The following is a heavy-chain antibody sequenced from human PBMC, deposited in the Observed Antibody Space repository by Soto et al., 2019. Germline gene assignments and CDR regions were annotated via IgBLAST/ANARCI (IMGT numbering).Heavy chain of an antibody. V-gene: IGHV4-59*01. CDR3: PRDPVRATHFDY. CDR1: DSISTYY. J-gene: IGHJ4*02. CDR2: IYYLGRT. Sequence: QVQLQESGPGLVKPSETLSLTCTVDSISTYYWNWIRQTPGKGLEWIGYIYYLGRTNYNRSLKSRVTISIDMSKNHSSLRRNSVTPAATPVYYCPRDPVRATHFDYWGQGALVTVSS. D-gene: IGHD6-19*01.